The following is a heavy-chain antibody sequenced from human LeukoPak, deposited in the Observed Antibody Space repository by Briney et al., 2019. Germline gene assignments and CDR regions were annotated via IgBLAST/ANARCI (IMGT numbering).Heavy chain of an antibody. CDR1: GGTFSSYA. CDR3: AREPSRITIFYDY. J-gene: IGHJ4*02. V-gene: IGHV1-69*05. D-gene: IGHD3-3*01. Sequence: SVKVSCKASGGTFSSYAISWVRQAPGQGLEWMGRIIPIFGTANYAQKFQGRVTITTDESTSTAYMELSSQRSEDTAVYYCAREPSRITIFYDYWGQGTLVTVSS. CDR2: IIPIFGTA.